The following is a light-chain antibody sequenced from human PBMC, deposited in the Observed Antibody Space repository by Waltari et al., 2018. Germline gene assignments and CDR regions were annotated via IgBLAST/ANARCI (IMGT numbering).Light chain of an antibody. J-gene: IGKJ1*01. CDR3: QRYNDWPPWT. CDR1: QRVSSY. V-gene: IGKV3-15*01. Sequence: EIVMTQSPATLSVSPGERATLSCRASQRVSSYLAWYQHKPGQAPRHLIYGASTRAPGIPDRFSGSGSGTEFTLTISSLQSEDFALYYCQRYNDWPPWTFGQGTKVEFK. CDR2: GAS.